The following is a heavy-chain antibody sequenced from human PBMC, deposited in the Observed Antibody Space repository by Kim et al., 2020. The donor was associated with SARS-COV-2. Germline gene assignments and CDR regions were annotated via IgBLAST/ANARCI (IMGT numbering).Heavy chain of an antibody. CDR2: IIPIFGTA. J-gene: IGHJ6*02. Sequence: SVKVSCKASGGTFSSYAISWVRQAPGQGLEWMGGIIPIFGTANYAQKFQGRVTITADESTSTAYMELSSLRSEDTAVYYCARTGYCSGGSCYHSDTLPGYYYYGMDVWGQGTTVTVSS. V-gene: IGHV1-69*13. CDR3: ARTGYCSGGSCYHSDTLPGYYYYGMDV. CDR1: GGTFSSYA. D-gene: IGHD2-15*01.